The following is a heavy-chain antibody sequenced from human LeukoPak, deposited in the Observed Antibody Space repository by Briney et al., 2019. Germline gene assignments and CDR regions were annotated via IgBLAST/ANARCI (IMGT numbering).Heavy chain of an antibody. CDR2: ISGSGGST. Sequence: VGSLRLSCAASGFTFSSYAMSWVRQAPGKGLEWVSAISGSGGSTYYADSVKGRFTISRDNSKNTLYLQMNSLRAEDTAVYYCAKDRSYCGGDCYPYYFDYWGQGTLVTVSS. V-gene: IGHV3-23*01. CDR3: AKDRSYCGGDCYPYYFDY. CDR1: GFTFSSYA. D-gene: IGHD2-21*02. J-gene: IGHJ4*02.